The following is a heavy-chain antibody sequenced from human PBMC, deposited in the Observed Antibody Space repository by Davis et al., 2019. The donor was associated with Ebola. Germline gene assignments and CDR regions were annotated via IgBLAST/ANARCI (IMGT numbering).Heavy chain of an antibody. CDR2: VNHSGNT. CDR1: GGHLSGFY. J-gene: IGHJ3*01. CDR3: ARGGGSDFWSGFEALDV. V-gene: IGHV4-34*04. D-gene: IGHD3-3*01. Sequence: MPSETLSLTCAVSGGHLSGFYWSWIRQAPGKGMEWIGEVNHSGNTNHNPSLKSRATISVGTSQQISLKLTSVTAADTAVYYCARGGGSDFWSGFEALDVWGQGTMVSVSS.